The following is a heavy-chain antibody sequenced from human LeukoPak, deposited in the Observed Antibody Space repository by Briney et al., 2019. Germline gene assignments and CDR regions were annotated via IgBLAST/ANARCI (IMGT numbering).Heavy chain of an antibody. Sequence: GGSLRLSCAASGFTFSSYAMSWVRQAPGKGLEWVSAISGSGGSTYYADSVKGRFTIFRDNAKNSLYLQMNSLRAEDTAVYYCARGGLGYFDYWGQGTLVTVSS. J-gene: IGHJ4*02. D-gene: IGHD3-10*01. CDR3: ARGGLGYFDY. CDR2: ISGSGGST. CDR1: GFTFSSYA. V-gene: IGHV3-23*01.